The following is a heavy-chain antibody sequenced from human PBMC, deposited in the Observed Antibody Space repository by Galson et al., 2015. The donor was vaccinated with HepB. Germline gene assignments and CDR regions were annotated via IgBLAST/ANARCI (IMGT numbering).Heavy chain of an antibody. V-gene: IGHV1-18*01. CDR1: GYTFSRYG. CDR3: ARGGYSYGKFDY. J-gene: IGHJ4*02. D-gene: IGHD5-18*01. Sequence: SVKVSCKASGYTFSRYGISWVRQAPVQGLEWMGWISGDNANTNYAQKLQGRVTMTTDTSTSTAYMELTSLRSDDTAVYYCARGGYSYGKFDYWGQGTLVTVSS. CDR2: ISGDNANT.